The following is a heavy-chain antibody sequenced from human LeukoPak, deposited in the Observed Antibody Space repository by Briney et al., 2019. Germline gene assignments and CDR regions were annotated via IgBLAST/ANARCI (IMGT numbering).Heavy chain of an antibody. D-gene: IGHD3-22*01. CDR1: GFTFNNAW. Sequence: GGSLRLSCAASGFTFNNAWMSWVRQAPGKGLEWVGRIKSKTDGGTTDYAAPVKGRFTISRDDSKNTLYLQMNSLKTEDTAVYYCITFSMIVVVITDRGQGTLVTVSS. J-gene: IGHJ4*02. CDR3: ITFSMIVVVITD. V-gene: IGHV3-15*01. CDR2: IKSKTDGGTT.